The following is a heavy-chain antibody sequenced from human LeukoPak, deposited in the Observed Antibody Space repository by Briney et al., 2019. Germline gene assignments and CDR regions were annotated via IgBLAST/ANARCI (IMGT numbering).Heavy chain of an antibody. CDR2: INHSGST. V-gene: IGHV4-34*01. J-gene: IGHJ4*02. CDR3: ARRAVSEHDY. D-gene: IGHD4-17*01. CDR1: GGSFSGYY. Sequence: PSETLSLTCAVYGGSFSGYYWSWIRQPPGKGLEWIGEINHSGSTNYNPSLKSRVTISVDTSKNQFSLKLSSVTAADTAVYYCARRAVSEHDYWGQGTLVTVSS.